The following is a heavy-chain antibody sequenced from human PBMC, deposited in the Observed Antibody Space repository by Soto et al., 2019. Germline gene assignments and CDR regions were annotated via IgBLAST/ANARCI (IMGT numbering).Heavy chain of an antibody. CDR2: IHYSGST. CDR3: ARALHMTTVTKGGYYYSPLDV. Sequence: LSLTCTVSGDSASSGGYYWTWIRQHPGKGLEWIGNIHYSGSTYYTPSLKSRLTISVDTSNNQFSLKLSSVTAADTAVYYCARALHMTTVTKGGYYYSPLDVWGQGTTVTVSS. CDR1: GDSASSGGYY. D-gene: IGHD4-17*01. J-gene: IGHJ6*02. V-gene: IGHV4-31*03.